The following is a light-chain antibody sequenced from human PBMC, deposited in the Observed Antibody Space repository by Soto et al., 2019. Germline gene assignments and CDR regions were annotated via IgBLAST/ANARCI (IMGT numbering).Light chain of an antibody. CDR1: SSDVGGYNY. Sequence: QSALTQPRSVSGSPGQSVTISCTGTSSDVGGYNYVSWYQQHSGKAPKLMIYDVSKWPSGVPDRFSGSKSGNTASLTISGLQAEDEADYYCCSYAGSSFYVFGTGPKLTVL. V-gene: IGLV2-11*01. J-gene: IGLJ1*01. CDR3: CSYAGSSFYV. CDR2: DVS.